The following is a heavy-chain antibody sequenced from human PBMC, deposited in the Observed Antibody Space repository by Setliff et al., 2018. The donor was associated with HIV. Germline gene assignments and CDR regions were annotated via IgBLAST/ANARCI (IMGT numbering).Heavy chain of an antibody. V-gene: IGHV3-11*03. Sequence: LGESLKISCAGSGFSFGDHYVAWIRQSPGEGLEWISYISHSGTYTNYADSMKGRFTISRDNSKNVVYLQMNSLTAEDAAIYYCARRTLGFDAAGALDYWGQGTLVTVSS. J-gene: IGHJ4*02. D-gene: IGHD2-15*01. CDR1: GFSFGDHY. CDR3: ARRTLGFDAAGALDY. CDR2: ISHSGTYT.